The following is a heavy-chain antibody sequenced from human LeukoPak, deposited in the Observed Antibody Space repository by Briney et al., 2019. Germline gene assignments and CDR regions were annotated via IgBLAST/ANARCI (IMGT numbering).Heavy chain of an antibody. V-gene: IGHV1-18*01. J-gene: IGHJ4*02. CDR3: ARTFSSGLPHFDS. D-gene: IGHD6-19*01. CDR2: LTTYNVHT. Sequence: GASVKVSFKASWYIFTGYVISWVRQAPGGGLEWMGGLTTYNVHTNYAHRFQGRVTMTTDTSTSTAYAELTSLRSDETAVYYCARTFSSGLPHFDSWGQGTLVTVSS. CDR1: WYIFTGYV.